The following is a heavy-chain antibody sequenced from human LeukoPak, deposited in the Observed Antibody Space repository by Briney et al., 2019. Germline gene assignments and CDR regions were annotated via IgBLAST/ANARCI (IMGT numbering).Heavy chain of an antibody. D-gene: IGHD5-18*01. Sequence: TSQTLSLTCTVSGGSISSGSYYWSWIRQPAGKGLEWIGRIYTSGSTNYNPSLKSRVTISVDTSKNQFSLKLSSVTAADTAVYYCARDRTYSYGYRYYMDVWGKGTTVTISS. V-gene: IGHV4-61*02. CDR1: GGSISSGSYY. CDR3: ARDRTYSYGYRYYMDV. CDR2: IYTSGST. J-gene: IGHJ6*03.